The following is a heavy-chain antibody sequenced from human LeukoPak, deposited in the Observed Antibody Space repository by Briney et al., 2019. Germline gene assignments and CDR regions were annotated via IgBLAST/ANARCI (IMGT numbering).Heavy chain of an antibody. CDR2: IRYDGSNK. Sequence: GGSLRLSCAASGFTFSSYDMHWVRQAPGKGLEWVAFIRYDGSNKYYADSVKGRFIISRDNSKNTLYLQMSGVRAEDTAVYYCANENGGPDYWGQGTLVTVSS. CDR1: GFTFSSYD. V-gene: IGHV3-30*02. J-gene: IGHJ4*02. CDR3: ANENGGPDY. D-gene: IGHD3-10*01.